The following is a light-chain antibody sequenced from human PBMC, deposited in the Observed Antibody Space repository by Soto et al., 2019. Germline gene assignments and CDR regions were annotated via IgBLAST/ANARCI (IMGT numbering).Light chain of an antibody. Sequence: DIQMTQSPSTLSASVGDRVTITCRASQSISAWLAWYQQKPGKAPKLLIYKASTLENGVPSRFSGSGSGTEFTLTVSSLHPDFVTFYYCLQYSNLWTFGQGTQVEVK. CDR3: LQYSNLWT. J-gene: IGKJ1*01. CDR1: QSISAW. V-gene: IGKV1-5*03. CDR2: KAS.